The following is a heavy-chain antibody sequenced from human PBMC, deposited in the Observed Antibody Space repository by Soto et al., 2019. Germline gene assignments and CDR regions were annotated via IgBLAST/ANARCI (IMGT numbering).Heavy chain of an antibody. J-gene: IGHJ5*02. CDR3: ARDRRFAAGDRGGWFDP. CDR1: GGSISSGGYY. D-gene: IGHD6-19*01. Sequence: PSETLSLTCTVSGGSISSGGYYWSWIRQHPGKGLEWIGYIYYSGSTYYNPSLKSRVTISVDTSKNQFSLKLSSVTAADTAVYYCARDRRFAAGDRGGWFDPWGQGTLVTVSS. V-gene: IGHV4-31*03. CDR2: IYYSGST.